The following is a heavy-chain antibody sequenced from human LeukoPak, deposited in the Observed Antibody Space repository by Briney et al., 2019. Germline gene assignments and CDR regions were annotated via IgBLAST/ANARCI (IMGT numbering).Heavy chain of an antibody. CDR1: GFTFNNYA. CDR2: ISGTGATT. D-gene: IGHD3-10*01. CDR3: AKDQRFGDLDDY. Sequence: QPGGSLRLSCAASGFTFNNYAMSWVRQAPGKGLEWVSAISGTGATTYYAASVKGRFAISRDNSKNTLYLQMSSLRAEDTAVYYCAKDQRFGDLDDYRGQGTLVTVSS. J-gene: IGHJ4*02. V-gene: IGHV3-23*01.